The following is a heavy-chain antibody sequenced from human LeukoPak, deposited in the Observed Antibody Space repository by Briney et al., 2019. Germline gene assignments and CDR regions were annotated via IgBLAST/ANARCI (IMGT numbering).Heavy chain of an antibody. CDR1: GLTFSSYY. CDR3: ARNYGSGSYGPAWYYYYMDV. CDR2: IYSGGST. Sequence: GGSLRLSCAATGLTFSSYYMSWVRLAPGKGLEWVSVIYSGGSTYYTHSVKGRFTISRDNSKNTLSLQMNSLRAEDTAVYYCARNYGSGSYGPAWYYYYMDVWGKGTTVTVSS. V-gene: IGHV3-53*01. J-gene: IGHJ6*03. D-gene: IGHD3-10*01.